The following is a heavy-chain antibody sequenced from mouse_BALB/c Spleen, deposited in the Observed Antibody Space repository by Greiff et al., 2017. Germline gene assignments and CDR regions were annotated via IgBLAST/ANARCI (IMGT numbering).Heavy chain of an antibody. CDR2: ISYSGST. CDR1: GYSITSDYA. Sequence: EVKLVESGPGLVKPSQSLSLTCTVTGYSITSDYAWNWIRQFPGNQLEWMGYISYSGSTSYNPSLKSRISITRDTSKNQFFLQLNSVTTEDTATYYCARWGLRLRYAMDYWGQGTSVTVSS. D-gene: IGHD1-2*01. CDR3: ARWGLRLRYAMDY. J-gene: IGHJ4*01. V-gene: IGHV3-2*02.